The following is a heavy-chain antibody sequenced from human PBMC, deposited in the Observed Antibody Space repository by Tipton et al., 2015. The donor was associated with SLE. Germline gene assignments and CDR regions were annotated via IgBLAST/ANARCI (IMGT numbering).Heavy chain of an antibody. D-gene: IGHD3-10*01. V-gene: IGHV4-61*02. CDR3: ARDSSGPYYYYYMDV. CDR1: GGYISSGSYY. J-gene: IGHJ6*03. Sequence: TLSLTCTVSGGYISSGSYYWSWIRQHAGKGLEWIGRIYTSESTNYNPPLKSRVTISVDTSKNQFSLKLSSVTAADTAVYYCARDSSGPYYYYYMDVWGKGTTVTVSS. CDR2: IYTSEST.